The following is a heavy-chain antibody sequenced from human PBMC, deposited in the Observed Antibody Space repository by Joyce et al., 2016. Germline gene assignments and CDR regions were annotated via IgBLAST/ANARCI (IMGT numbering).Heavy chain of an antibody. Sequence: QVQLVESGGGVVQPGGSLKLSCVATGFTFTNYGIHWVRQAPGKGLEWVAVFWYDGSNKYYADSVKGRFTISRDTSRDTIYLQMNTLRPEDTAVYYCARDRLPTSIYYYGLDVWGQGTTVTVSS. CDR2: FWYDGSNK. V-gene: IGHV3-33*01. J-gene: IGHJ6*02. D-gene: IGHD2-2*01. CDR3: ARDRLPTSIYYYGLDV. CDR1: GFTFTNYG.